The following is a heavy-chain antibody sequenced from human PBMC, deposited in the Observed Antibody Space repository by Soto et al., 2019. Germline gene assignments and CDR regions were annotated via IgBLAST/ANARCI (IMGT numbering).Heavy chain of an antibody. J-gene: IGHJ6*02. CDR1: GYTFTSYG. D-gene: IGHD3-22*01. V-gene: IGHV1-18*04. CDR3: AREAYYYDSSGYYERRYYYGMDV. CDR2: ISAYNGNT. Sequence: GASVKVSCKASGYTFTSYGISWVRQAPGQGLEWTGWISAYNGNTNYAQKLQGRVTMTTDTSTSTAYMELRSLRSDDTAVYYCAREAYYYDSSGYYERRYYYGMDVWGQGTTVTVSS.